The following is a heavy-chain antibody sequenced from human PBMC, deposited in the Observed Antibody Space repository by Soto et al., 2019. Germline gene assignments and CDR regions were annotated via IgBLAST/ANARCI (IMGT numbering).Heavy chain of an antibody. V-gene: IGHV4-59*08. Sequence: QVQLQESGPGLVKPSETLSLTCTVSGGSISSYYGSWIRQPPGKGLEWIGYIYYSGSTNYNPSLKSRVTISVDTSKNQFSLKLSSVTAADTAVYYCARLWGWFGDYWGQGTLVTVSS. J-gene: IGHJ4*02. CDR2: IYYSGST. D-gene: IGHD3-10*01. CDR3: ARLWGWFGDY. CDR1: GGSISSYY.